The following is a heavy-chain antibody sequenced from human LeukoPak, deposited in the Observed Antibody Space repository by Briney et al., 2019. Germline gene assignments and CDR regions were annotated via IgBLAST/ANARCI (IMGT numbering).Heavy chain of an antibody. V-gene: IGHV3-9*01. D-gene: IGHD5-18*01. CDR3: AKDEGGYSSFSYMDV. CDR2: ISWNSGSI. J-gene: IGHJ6*03. Sequence: GGSLRLSCAASGFTFDDYAMHWVRQAPGKGLEWVSGISWNSGSIGYADSVKGRFTISRDNAKNSLYLQMNSLRAEDTAVYYCAKDEGGYSSFSYMDVWGKGTTVTISS. CDR1: GFTFDDYA.